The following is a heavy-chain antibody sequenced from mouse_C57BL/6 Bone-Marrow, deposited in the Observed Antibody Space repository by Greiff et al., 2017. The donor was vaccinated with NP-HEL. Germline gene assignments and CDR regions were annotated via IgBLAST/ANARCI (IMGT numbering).Heavy chain of an antibody. CDR1: GYTFTSYW. CDR2: INPSNGGT. J-gene: IGHJ4*01. V-gene: IGHV1-53*01. Sequence: QVQLQQPGTELVKPGASVKLSCKASGYTFTSYWMHWVKQRPGQGLEWIGNINPSNGGTNYNEKFKSKATLTVDKSSSTAYMQLSSLTSEDTAVYYCANDGYCGYAMDYWGQGTSVTVSS. CDR3: ANDGYCGYAMDY. D-gene: IGHD2-3*01.